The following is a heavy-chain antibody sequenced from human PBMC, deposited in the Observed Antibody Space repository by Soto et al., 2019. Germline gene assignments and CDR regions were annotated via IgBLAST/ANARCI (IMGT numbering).Heavy chain of an antibody. CDR2: VNPGSGYK. CDR1: GYTFPGYD. Sequence: QLQLVQSGAEVKKPWASVKVSCKASGYTFPGYDITWVRQATGQGLEWVGWVNPGSGYKGYAQTYKGRVTMTRNISISTVYMELSSLTSADTAVDSCASADPRYYYMGVWGKGTTVTVSS. CDR3: ASADPRYYYMGV. V-gene: IGHV1-8*01. J-gene: IGHJ6*03.